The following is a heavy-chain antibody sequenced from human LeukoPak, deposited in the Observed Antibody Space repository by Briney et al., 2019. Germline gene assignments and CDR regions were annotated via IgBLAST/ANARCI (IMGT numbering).Heavy chain of an antibody. CDR2: IYTSGST. CDR1: GGSISSYY. Sequence: PSETLSLTCTVSGGSISSYYWSWIRQPPGKGLEWIGYIYTSGSTNCNPSLKSRVTISVDMSKNQFSLKLSSVTAADTAVYYCARHERDGYNLYYMDVWGKGTTVTVSS. J-gene: IGHJ6*03. D-gene: IGHD5-24*01. V-gene: IGHV4-4*09. CDR3: ARHERDGYNLYYMDV.